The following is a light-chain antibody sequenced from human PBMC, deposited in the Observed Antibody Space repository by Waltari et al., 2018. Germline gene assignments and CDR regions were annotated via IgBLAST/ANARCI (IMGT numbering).Light chain of an antibody. V-gene: IGLV2-14*01. J-gene: IGLJ2*01. Sequence: QSALTQPASVSGSPGQSITISCSGTNSDVGGYNYVFWFQQHPGKAPKLMIYEVTYPPSKAPKRWVYEGTYRPSGVYNRFSVSKAGNAAFLTISGLQAEDGADYYCSSYTSSSLVVFGGGTKLTVL. CDR2: EVT. CDR1: NSDVGGYNY. CDR3: SSYTSSSLVV.